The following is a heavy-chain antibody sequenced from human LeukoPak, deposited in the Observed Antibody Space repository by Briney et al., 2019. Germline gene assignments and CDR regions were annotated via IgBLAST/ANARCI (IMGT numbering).Heavy chain of an antibody. V-gene: IGHV1-69*06. J-gene: IGHJ6*03. CDR3: ARAPGIGDILTGYPYYCYYMDV. D-gene: IGHD3-9*01. Sequence: GASVKVSCKASGGTFSSYAISWVRQAPGQGLEWMGGIIPIFGTANYAQKFQGRVTITADKSTSTAYMELSSLRSEDTAVYYCARAPGIGDILTGYPYYCYYMDVWGKGTTVTVSS. CDR1: GGTFSSYA. CDR2: IIPIFGTA.